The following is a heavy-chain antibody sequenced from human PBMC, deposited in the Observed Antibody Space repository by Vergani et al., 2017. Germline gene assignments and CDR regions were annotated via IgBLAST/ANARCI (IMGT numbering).Heavy chain of an antibody. J-gene: IGHJ3*02. CDR1: GFTFDDYA. CDR2: ISWNSGSI. CDR3: AKAMTIDAFDI. V-gene: IGHV3-9*01. Sequence: EVQLVESGGGLVQPGRSLRLSCAASGFTFDDYAMHWVRQAPGKGLEGVSGISWNSGSIGYADSVKGRFTISRDNAKNSLYLQMNSLRAEDTALYYCAKAMTIDAFDIWGQGTMVTVSS.